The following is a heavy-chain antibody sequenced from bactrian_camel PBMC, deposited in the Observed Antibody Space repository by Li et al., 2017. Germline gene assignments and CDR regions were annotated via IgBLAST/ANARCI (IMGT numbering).Heavy chain of an antibody. D-gene: IGHD3*01. CDR3: AADCDPKAMLGMQDTGVMYYQDFGY. CDR2: MYTGFGGGNI. Sequence: HVQLVESGGGSVQAGGSLRLSCAISGRSNENYFLAWFRQPPGKEREGVAAMYTGFGGGNIYYDDSVKGRFTISQDNSKNTLFLQMNVLRPEDTAMYYCAADCDPKAMLGMQDTGVMYYQDFGYWGQGTQVTVSS. J-gene: IGHJ6*01. CDR1: GRSNENYF. V-gene: IGHV3S45*01.